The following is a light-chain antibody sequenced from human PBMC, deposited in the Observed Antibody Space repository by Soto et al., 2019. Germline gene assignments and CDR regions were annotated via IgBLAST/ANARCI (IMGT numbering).Light chain of an antibody. CDR2: WAS. CDR1: QSVFYXSNNKHY. CDR3: QQYYSTPLT. J-gene: IGKJ4*01. Sequence: DIVMTQSPDSLAVSLGERATINCKPSQSVFYXSNNKHYLXXXXXXXXXPPRLLIYWASTRESGVPDRFSGSGSGKDFTLTISSLQPEDVAVYYCQQYYSTPLTFGGGTKVEI. V-gene: IGKV4-1*01.